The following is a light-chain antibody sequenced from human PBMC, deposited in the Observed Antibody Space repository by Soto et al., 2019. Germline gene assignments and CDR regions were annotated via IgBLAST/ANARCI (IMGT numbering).Light chain of an antibody. Sequence: DIQMTQSPPTLSAFVGDRVTITCRASQSVSSSLAWYQQKPGKAPKLLIYAASTLESGVPSRFSGSGFGTEFTLTISSLQPDDFATYYCQQYESFSPYTFGQGTNLEIK. V-gene: IGKV1-5*01. CDR2: AAS. J-gene: IGKJ2*01. CDR1: QSVSSS. CDR3: QQYESFSPYT.